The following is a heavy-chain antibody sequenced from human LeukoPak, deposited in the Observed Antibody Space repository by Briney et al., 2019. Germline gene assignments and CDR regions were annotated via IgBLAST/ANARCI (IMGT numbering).Heavy chain of an antibody. D-gene: IGHD6-19*01. CDR2: IYDSGNT. CDR1: GDSISSWY. Sequence: SETLSLTCTVSGDSISSWYWSWIRQPPGKGLEWIGYIYDSGNTNYNPSLKTRVTISADTSKNQLSLNLTSETAADTAVYYCARETKLMGYSSGLGFNYWGQGTLVTVSS. J-gene: IGHJ4*02. V-gene: IGHV4-59*01. CDR3: ARETKLMGYSSGLGFNY.